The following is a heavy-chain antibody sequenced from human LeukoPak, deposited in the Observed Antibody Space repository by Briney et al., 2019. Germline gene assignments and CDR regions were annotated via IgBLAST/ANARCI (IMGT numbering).Heavy chain of an antibody. V-gene: IGHV4-34*01. D-gene: IGHD3-22*01. CDR1: GGSFSGYY. CDR3: ARLYYSDSSGYYYLKVKEIVQDY. J-gene: IGHJ4*02. Sequence: SETLSLTCAVYGGSFSGYYWSWIRQPPGKGLEWIGEIDHSGSTNYNPSLKSRVTISLDTSKNQFSLKLSSVTAADTAVHYCARLYYSDSSGYYYLKVKEIVQDYWGQGTLVTVSS. CDR2: IDHSGST.